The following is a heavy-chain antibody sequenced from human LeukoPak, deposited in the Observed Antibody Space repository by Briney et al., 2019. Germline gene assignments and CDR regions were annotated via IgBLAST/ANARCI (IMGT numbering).Heavy chain of an antibody. V-gene: IGHV4-59*01. CDR2: IYYSGST. CDR1: GGSISSYY. J-gene: IGHJ6*02. D-gene: IGHD6-13*01. CDR3: ARRGGGVATKRMAAAGTNYGMDV. Sequence: PSETLSLTCTVSGGSISSYYWSWIRQPPGKGLELIGYIYYSGSTNYNPSLKSRVTISVDTSKNQFSLKLSSVTAADTAVYYCARRGGGVATKRMAAAGTNYGMDVWGQGTTVTVSS.